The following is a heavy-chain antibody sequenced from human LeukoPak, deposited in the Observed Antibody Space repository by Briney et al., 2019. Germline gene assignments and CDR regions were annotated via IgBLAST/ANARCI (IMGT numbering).Heavy chain of an antibody. CDR2: ISGDGSAT. D-gene: IGHD2-15*01. CDR3: AKDPGYCSGGSCYSSFDY. V-gene: IGHV3-74*01. J-gene: IGHJ4*02. Sequence: GGSLRLSCAASGFTFSSYWINWVRQAPGKGVVWVSRISGDGSATFYAGSVKGRFTISRDNAKNTLYLQMNSLRAEDTAVYYCAKDPGYCSGGSCYSSFDYWGQGTLVTVSS. CDR1: GFTFSSYW.